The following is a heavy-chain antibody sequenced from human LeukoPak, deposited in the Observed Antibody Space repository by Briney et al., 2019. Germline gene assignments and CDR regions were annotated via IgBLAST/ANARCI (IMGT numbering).Heavy chain of an antibody. V-gene: IGHV3-74*01. CDR1: GFTFSSYW. D-gene: IGHD2-21*01. J-gene: IGHJ5*02. CDR3: ARDILGGFDP. Sequence: GGPLRLSCAASGFTFSSYWMHWVRQVPGKGLVWVSRIYPDGSSTSYADSVKGRFTISRDNAKNTLYLQMNSLRAEDTAVYYCARDILGGFDPWGQGTLVTVSS. CDR2: IYPDGSST.